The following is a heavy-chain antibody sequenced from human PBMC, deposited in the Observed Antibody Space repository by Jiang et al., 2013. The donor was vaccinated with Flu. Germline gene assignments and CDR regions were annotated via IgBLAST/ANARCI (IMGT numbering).Heavy chain of an antibody. Sequence: GAEVKKPGESLKISCKGSGYSFTNYWVGWVRQMPGKGLEWMGIIFPGDSDTRYSPSFQGQVTISADKSINTAYLQWSSLKASDTAMYFCAITVYSFGLYYFDYWGQGTLVTVSS. CDR1: GYSFTNYW. D-gene: IGHD3/OR15-3a*01. CDR3: AITVYSFGLYYFDY. V-gene: IGHV5-51*01. CDR2: IFPGDSDT. J-gene: IGHJ4*02.